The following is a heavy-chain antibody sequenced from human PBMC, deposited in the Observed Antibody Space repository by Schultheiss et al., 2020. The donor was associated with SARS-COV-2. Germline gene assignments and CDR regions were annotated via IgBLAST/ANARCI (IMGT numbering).Heavy chain of an antibody. J-gene: IGHJ5*02. D-gene: IGHD3-10*01. Sequence: SETLSLTCTVSGGSISSYYWSWIRQPPGKGLEWIGSIYYSGSTYYNPSLKSRVTISVDTSKNQFSLKLSSVTAADTAVYYCAREGITMVRGVIIRGEYGNWFDPWGQGTLVTVSS. CDR3: AREGITMVRGVIIRGEYGNWFDP. CDR2: IYYSGST. CDR1: GGSISSYY. V-gene: IGHV4-59*12.